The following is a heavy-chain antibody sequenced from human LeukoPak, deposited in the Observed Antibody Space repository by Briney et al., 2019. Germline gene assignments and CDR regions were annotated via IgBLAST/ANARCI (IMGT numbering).Heavy chain of an antibody. Sequence: SETLSLTCTVSGGSISSSSYYWGWIRQPPGKGLEWIGSIYYSGSTYYNPSLKSRVTISVDTSKNQFSLKLSSVTAADTAVYYCARHPSYSSSSSSDIWGQGTMVTVSS. D-gene: IGHD6-13*01. V-gene: IGHV4-39*01. CDR3: ARHPSYSSSSSSDI. CDR2: IYYSGST. J-gene: IGHJ3*02. CDR1: GGSISSSSYY.